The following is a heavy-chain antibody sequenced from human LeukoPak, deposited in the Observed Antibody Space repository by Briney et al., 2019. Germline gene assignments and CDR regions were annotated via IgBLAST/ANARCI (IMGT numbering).Heavy chain of an antibody. J-gene: IGHJ4*02. Sequence: GGSLRLSCAASGFTLSSYAMTWVRQAPGRGLEWVSSVDGGGGGTYYADSVKGRFTISRDNSKDTLYLQMNGLRAEDTAVYYCAKSSAVVPRYFDYWGQGTLVTVSS. CDR3: AKSSAVVPRYFDY. CDR2: VDGGGGGT. V-gene: IGHV3-23*01. CDR1: GFTLSSYA. D-gene: IGHD2-21*01.